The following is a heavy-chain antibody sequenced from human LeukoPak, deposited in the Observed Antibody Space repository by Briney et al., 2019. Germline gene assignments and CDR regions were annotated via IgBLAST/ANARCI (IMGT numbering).Heavy chain of an antibody. J-gene: IGHJ3*02. CDR2: ITFNGGNI. CDR3: AKDIEGNGWYGVALDI. Sequence: HPGRSLRLSCAASGSTFEDYAMHWVRQTPGKGLEWVSGITFNGGNIGYADSVKGRFTISRDNAKNSLYLQMSSLRVEDTALYYCAKDIEGNGWYGVALDIWGRGTMVIVSS. D-gene: IGHD6-19*01. CDR1: GSTFEDYA. V-gene: IGHV3-9*01.